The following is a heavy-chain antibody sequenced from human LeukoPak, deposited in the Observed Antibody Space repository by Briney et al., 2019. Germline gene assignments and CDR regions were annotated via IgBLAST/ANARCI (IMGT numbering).Heavy chain of an antibody. CDR2: ISGSGGST. CDR3: AKTARRSSSWYYYFDY. V-gene: IGHV3-23*01. Sequence: HAGGSLRLSCAASGSTFSSYAMSWVRQAPGKGLEWVSAISGSGGSTYYADSVKGRFTISRDNSKNTLYLQMDSLRAEDTAVYYCAKTARRSSSWYYYFDYWGQGTLVTVSS. J-gene: IGHJ4*02. D-gene: IGHD6-13*01. CDR1: GSTFSSYA.